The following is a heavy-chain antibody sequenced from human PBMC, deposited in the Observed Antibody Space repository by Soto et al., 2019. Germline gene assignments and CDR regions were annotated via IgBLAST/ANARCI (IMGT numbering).Heavy chain of an antibody. CDR1: GFTFSSYA. D-gene: IGHD3-22*01. J-gene: IGHJ6*02. Sequence: SLRLSCAAPGFTFSSYAMSWVRQAPGKGLEWVPAISGSGGSTYYADSVKGRFTISRDNSKNTLYLQMNSLRAEDTAVYYCAKGPTITMIVVVPMDVWGQGTTVTVSS. CDR3: AKGPTITMIVVVPMDV. V-gene: IGHV3-23*01. CDR2: ISGSGGST.